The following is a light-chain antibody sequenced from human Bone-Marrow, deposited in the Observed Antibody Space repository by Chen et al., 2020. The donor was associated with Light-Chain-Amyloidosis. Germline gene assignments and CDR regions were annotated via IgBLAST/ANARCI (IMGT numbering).Light chain of an antibody. V-gene: IGKV2-30*01. Sequence: DVVMTQSPLSLPVTLGQPASISCRSSQSLVNSDGNTYLNWFQQRSGQSPRRLIYKVSNRDSGVPDRFSGSGSGTDFTLTISRVEAEDVGVYYCLQAIHWPPTFGGGSKVEIK. CDR1: QSLVNSDGNTY. CDR2: KVS. J-gene: IGKJ4*01. CDR3: LQAIHWPPT.